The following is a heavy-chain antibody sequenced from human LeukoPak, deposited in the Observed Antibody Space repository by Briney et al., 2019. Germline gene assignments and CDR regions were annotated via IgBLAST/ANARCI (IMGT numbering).Heavy chain of an antibody. CDR3: VRDKRRFYYANSEYYFDL. Sequence: GWSLRLSCAASGFTFSDHVMHWVRQAPSKGLEWMAIISYDGGNKYYAVSVKGRFTISRDNSKNTLYLQMNSLSTEDTALYYCVRDKRRFYYANSEYYFDLWGQGTLVTVSS. CDR1: GFTFSDHV. V-gene: IGHV3-30*03. D-gene: IGHD3-22*01. J-gene: IGHJ4*02. CDR2: ISYDGGNK.